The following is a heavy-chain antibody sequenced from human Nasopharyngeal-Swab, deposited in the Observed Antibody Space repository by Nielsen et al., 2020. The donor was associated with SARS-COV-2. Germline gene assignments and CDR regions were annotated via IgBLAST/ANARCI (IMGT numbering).Heavy chain of an antibody. J-gene: IGHJ4*02. CDR3: ARAYRGITMIVGVFECFDY. Sequence: WIRQHPGKGLEWIGYIYYNGSTYYNPSLKSRVTISVDTSKNQFSLKLSSVTAADTAVYYCARAYRGITMIVGVFECFDYWGQGTLVTVSS. CDR2: IYYNGST. V-gene: IGHV4-30-4*06. D-gene: IGHD3-22*01.